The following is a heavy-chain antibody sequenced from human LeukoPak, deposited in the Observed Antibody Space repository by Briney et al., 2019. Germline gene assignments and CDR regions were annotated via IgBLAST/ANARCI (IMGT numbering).Heavy chain of an antibody. Sequence: SETLSLTCTVSGGSISSSSYYWGWIRQPPGKGLEWIGSIYYSGSTYYNPSLKSRVTIPVDTSKNQFSLKLSSVTAADTAVYYCATSKQDYYESSGYFRDYWGQGTLVTVS. CDR1: GGSISSSSYY. V-gene: IGHV4-39*07. CDR2: IYYSGST. J-gene: IGHJ4*02. CDR3: ATSKQDYYESSGYFRDY. D-gene: IGHD3-22*01.